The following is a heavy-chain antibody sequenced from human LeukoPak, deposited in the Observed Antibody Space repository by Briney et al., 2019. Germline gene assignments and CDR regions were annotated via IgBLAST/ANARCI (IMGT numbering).Heavy chain of an antibody. CDR3: TTAFGYSYGYEF. CDR1: GFTFSNAW. J-gene: IGHJ4*02. Sequence: GGSLRLSCAASGFTFSNAWMSWVRQAPGKGLEWVGRIKSKTDGGTTDYAAPVKGRFTISRDDSKNTLYLQMNSLKTEDTAVYYCTTAFGYSYGYEFWGQGTLVTVSS. D-gene: IGHD5-18*01. CDR2: IKSKTDGGTT. V-gene: IGHV3-15*01.